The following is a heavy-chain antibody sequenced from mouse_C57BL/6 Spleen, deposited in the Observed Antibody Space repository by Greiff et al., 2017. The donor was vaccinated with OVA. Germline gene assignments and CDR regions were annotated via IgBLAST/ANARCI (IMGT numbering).Heavy chain of an antibody. D-gene: IGHD1-1*01. CDR3: ARPVITTVVAFDY. Sequence: QVQLQQPGPELVKPGASVKLSCKASGYTFTSYWMHWVKQRPGQGLEWIGNINPSNGGTNYNEKFKSKATLTVDKSSSTAYMQLSSLTSEDSAVYYCARPVITTVVAFDYWGQGTTLTVSS. CDR2: INPSNGGT. J-gene: IGHJ2*01. CDR1: GYTFTSYW. V-gene: IGHV1-53*01.